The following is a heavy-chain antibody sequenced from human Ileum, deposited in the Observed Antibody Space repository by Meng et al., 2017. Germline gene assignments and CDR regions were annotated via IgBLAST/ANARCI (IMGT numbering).Heavy chain of an antibody. Sequence: GPLQQWGAGLFKPSETLSPTCGVYGGDFSGYYWSWIRQPPGKGLEWIGEINHSGSTNYNPSLKSRVTISVDTSKNQFSLKLSSVTAADTAVYYCSRTSYYDNSGYYPGWGQGTLVTVSS. D-gene: IGHD3-22*01. V-gene: IGHV4-34*01. CDR3: SRTSYYDNSGYYPG. CDR1: GGDFSGYY. J-gene: IGHJ4*02. CDR2: INHSGST.